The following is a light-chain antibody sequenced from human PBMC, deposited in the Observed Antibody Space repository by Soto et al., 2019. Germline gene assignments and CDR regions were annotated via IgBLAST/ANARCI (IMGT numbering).Light chain of an antibody. V-gene: IGKV3-11*01. J-gene: IGKJ5*01. CDR3: QQRSNWLIT. Sequence: EIVLPQPPATLSWSPGERATLSCKTSKSVNTYLAWYQQKPGQAPRLLIYNASQRATGIPARFSGSGSGTDFTLTISSLEPEDFAVYYCQQRSNWLITFGQGTRLEIK. CDR1: KSVNTY. CDR2: NAS.